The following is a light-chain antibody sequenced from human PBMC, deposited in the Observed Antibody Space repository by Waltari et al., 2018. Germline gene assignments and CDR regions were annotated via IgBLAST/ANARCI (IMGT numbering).Light chain of an antibody. V-gene: IGLV1-51*01. CDR2: DNN. CDR3: GTWDTDLSVV. J-gene: IGLJ2*01. Sequence: QSVLTQPPSVSAAPGQKVTISCSGAGSNIGNNFVSWYQQLPGTAPELLIYDNNKRPSGIPDRFSGSKSGTSATLGITGLQTGDEADYYCGTWDTDLSVVFGGGTKLTVL. CDR1: GSNIGNNF.